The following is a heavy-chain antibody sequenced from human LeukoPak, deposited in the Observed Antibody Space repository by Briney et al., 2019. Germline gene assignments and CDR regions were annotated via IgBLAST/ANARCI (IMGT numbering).Heavy chain of an antibody. Sequence: ASVKVSCKASGYTFANYGINWVRQAPGQGLEWMGWISLDSGNTGYAQRVQGRVTLTTDTSTSTAYMELRSLRSDDTAVYFCARITYLRPYQLDYSGQGTLVSISS. D-gene: IGHD2-2*01. CDR3: ARITYLRPYQLDY. J-gene: IGHJ4*02. CDR2: ISLDSGNT. CDR1: GYTFANYG. V-gene: IGHV1-18*01.